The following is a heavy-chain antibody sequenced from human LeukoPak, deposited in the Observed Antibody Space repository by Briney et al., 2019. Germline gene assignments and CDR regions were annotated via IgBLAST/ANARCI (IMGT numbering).Heavy chain of an antibody. CDR2: INHSGST. CDR3: ARVPVDTFELSY. CDR1: GGSFSGYY. Sequence: PSETLSLTCAVYGGSFSGYYWSWIRQPPGKGLEWIGEINHSGSTNYNPSLKSRVTISVDTSKNQFSLKLSSVTAADTAVYYCARVPVDTFELSYWGQGTLVTVSS. V-gene: IGHV4-34*01. J-gene: IGHJ4*02. D-gene: IGHD3-16*01.